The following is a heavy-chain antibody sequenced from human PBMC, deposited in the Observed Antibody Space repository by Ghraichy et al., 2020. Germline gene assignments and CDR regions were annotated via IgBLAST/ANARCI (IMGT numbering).Heavy chain of an antibody. CDR3: ARDKCTDTSCYHWFDP. CDR1: DYTFTSYG. J-gene: IGHJ5*02. Sequence: ASVKVSCKASDYTFTSYGISWVRQAPGQGLEWMGWISAYNGNTNHAQKLQGRVTMTTDTSTSTAYMELRSLRSDDTAVYYCARDKCTDTSCYHWFDPWGQGTLVTVSS. V-gene: IGHV1-18*01. D-gene: IGHD2-2*01. CDR2: ISAYNGNT.